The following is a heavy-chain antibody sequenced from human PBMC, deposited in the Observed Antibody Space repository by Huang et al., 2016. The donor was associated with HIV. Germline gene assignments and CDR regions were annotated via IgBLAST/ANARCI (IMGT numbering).Heavy chain of an antibody. CDR3: ATDLGGYSFDY. D-gene: IGHD2-21*02. J-gene: IGHJ4*02. CDR1: GFRFSHYG. CDR2: IRFDGGNK. V-gene: IGHV3-30*02. Sequence: QEQLVESGGGVVQPGGSLRLSCATSGFRFSHYGMHLVRQAPGKGLDWVAFIRFDGGNKHYADSAKGRFTISRDNSKKMLFLEMNSLRGDDTAFYYCATDLGGYSFDYWGQGALVSVSS.